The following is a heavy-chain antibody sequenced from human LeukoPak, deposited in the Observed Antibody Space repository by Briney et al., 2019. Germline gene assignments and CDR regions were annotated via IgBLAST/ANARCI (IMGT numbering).Heavy chain of an antibody. D-gene: IGHD4-17*01. V-gene: IGHV3-33*01. Sequence: GGSLRLSCAAPGFTFSNYGIHWVRQAPGKGLEWVALIWSDGSHKYYTDSVKGRFTISRDNSKNTVYLQMNSLRAEDTAVYYCAREEDGDYYFDYWGQGTLVTVSS. CDR3: AREEDGDYYFDY. CDR1: GFTFSNYG. J-gene: IGHJ4*02. CDR2: IWSDGSHK.